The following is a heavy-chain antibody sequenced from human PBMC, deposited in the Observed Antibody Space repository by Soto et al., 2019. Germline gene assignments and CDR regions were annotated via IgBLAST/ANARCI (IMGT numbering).Heavy chain of an antibody. CDR1: SGSMSGYS. CDR2: VHYTGSS. D-gene: IGHD1-1*01. Sequence: QVQLQESGPGLAKPSETLSLTCSVSSGSMSGYSWNWIRQSLGRGLEWIGCVHYTGSSSYNPSLNSRVTMYVELSKIQISMKLSSVTAADKAVYYCTRGEGNTWKNTLDLWGQGKLVTVSS. V-gene: IGHV4-59*01. J-gene: IGHJ1*01. CDR3: TRGEGNTWKNTLDL.